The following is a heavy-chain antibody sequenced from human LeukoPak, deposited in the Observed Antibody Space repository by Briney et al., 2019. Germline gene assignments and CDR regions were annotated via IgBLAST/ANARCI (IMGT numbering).Heavy chain of an antibody. V-gene: IGHV3-33*05. CDR2: ISYDGSNE. Sequence: PGGSLRLSCAVSGFTLGSYGMQWARQAPGKGREGVAFISYDGSNESFGDSVKGRFTISRDNSKNTLYLQMKSLRAEDTGVYYCARGNREDVYWAVPAVEFDYWGQGTLVTVPS. CDR3: ARGNREDVYWAVPAVEFDY. J-gene: IGHJ4*02. CDR1: GFTLGSYG. D-gene: IGHD2-2*01.